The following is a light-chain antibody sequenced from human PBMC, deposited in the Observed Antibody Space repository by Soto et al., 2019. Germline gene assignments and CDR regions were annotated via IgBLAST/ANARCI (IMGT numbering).Light chain of an antibody. Sequence: DIQMTQSPSSLSASVGDRVTITCRASQGIANYLAWYQQKPGKVPKLLIYAASTLPSGVPSRFSGSGSGTYFTLTISRLHAEDVVTYYWQKDNSAPRTFGQGTKVEIK. CDR2: AAS. V-gene: IGKV1-27*01. CDR3: QKDNSAPRT. J-gene: IGKJ1*01. CDR1: QGIANY.